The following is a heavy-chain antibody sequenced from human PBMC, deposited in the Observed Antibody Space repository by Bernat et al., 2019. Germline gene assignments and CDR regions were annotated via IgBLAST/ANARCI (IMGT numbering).Heavy chain of an antibody. Sequence: EVQLVESGGGLVKPGGSLRLSCAASGFTFSSYSMNWVRQAPGKGLEWVSSISSSSSYIYYADSEKGRFTISRDNAKNSLYLQMNSLRAEDTAVYYCARLRPLNSSSWSFDPWGQGTLVTVSS. V-gene: IGHV3-21*01. J-gene: IGHJ5*02. D-gene: IGHD6-13*01. CDR3: ARLRPLNSSSWSFDP. CDR2: ISSSSSYI. CDR1: GFTFSSYS.